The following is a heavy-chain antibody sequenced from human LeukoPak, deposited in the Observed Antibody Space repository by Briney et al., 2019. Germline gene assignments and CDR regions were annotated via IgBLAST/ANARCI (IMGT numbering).Heavy chain of an antibody. J-gene: IGHJ4*02. Sequence: GGTLRLPCAASGFSVTSNRMNWVRQAPGKGLEWVSIIYTGGTTHYADSLNDRFTISRDDSINTLYLQMNSLRAEDTAVYYCARDSSSYYFDYWGQGTLVTVSS. V-gene: IGHV3-66*01. CDR2: IYTGGTT. D-gene: IGHD6-6*01. CDR3: ARDSSSYYFDY. CDR1: GFSVTSNR.